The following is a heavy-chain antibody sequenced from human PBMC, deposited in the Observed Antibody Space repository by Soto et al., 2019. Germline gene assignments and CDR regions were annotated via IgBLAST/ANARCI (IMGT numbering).Heavy chain of an antibody. J-gene: IGHJ6*02. V-gene: IGHV1-18*01. Sequence: ASVKVSCKTSGYTFSNYGINWVRQAPGQGLEWMGWISGYNGNTNYAQTVQGRVTMTTDKSTGTVYMELRRLKSDDTAIYYCSRFIMVGGWFDPNYYHGMDVWGQGTTVTVSS. CDR3: SRFIMVGGWFDPNYYHGMDV. CDR1: GYTFSNYG. CDR2: ISGYNGNT. D-gene: IGHD6-19*01.